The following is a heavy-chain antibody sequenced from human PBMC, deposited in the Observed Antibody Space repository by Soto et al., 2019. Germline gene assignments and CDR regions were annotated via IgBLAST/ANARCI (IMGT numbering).Heavy chain of an antibody. CDR1: SGSLSGHY. D-gene: IGHD6-6*01. CDR3: ARAPKVSGSAQTRPDF. V-gene: IGHV4-34*01. Sequence: SVTLSLTCSLYSGSLSGHYWSWLRQPPGKGLEWIGEISPSGTTNYSPSLKSRVSISVDTSKNQFSLNLTSLTAADTAVYYCARAPKVSGSAQTRPDFWGQGSLVNVSS. CDR2: ISPSGTT. J-gene: IGHJ4*02.